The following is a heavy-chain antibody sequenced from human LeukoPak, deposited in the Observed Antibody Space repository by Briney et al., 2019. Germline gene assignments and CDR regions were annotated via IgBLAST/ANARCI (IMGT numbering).Heavy chain of an antibody. Sequence: SETLSLTCTVSGYSISSGYYWGWIRQPPGKGLEWIGSIYYSGSTYYNPSLKSRVTISVDTSKNQFSLKLSSVTAADTAVYYCAREIAGLYYYDSSGYYRQRYFDYWGQGTLVTVSS. V-gene: IGHV4-38-2*02. J-gene: IGHJ4*02. D-gene: IGHD3-22*01. CDR2: IYYSGST. CDR1: GYSISSGYY. CDR3: AREIAGLYYYDSSGYYRQRYFDY.